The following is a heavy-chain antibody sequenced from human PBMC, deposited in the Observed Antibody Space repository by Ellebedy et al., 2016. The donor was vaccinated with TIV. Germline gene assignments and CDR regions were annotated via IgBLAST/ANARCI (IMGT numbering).Heavy chain of an antibody. V-gene: IGHV1-24*01. CDR1: GYTLTELS. Sequence: AASVKVSCKVSGYTLTELSMHWARQAPGKGLEWMGGFDPEDGETIYAQKFQGRVTMTEDTSTDTAYMELSSLRSEDTAVYYCATGRLLRYFDPYGMDVWGQGTTVTVSS. CDR2: FDPEDGET. J-gene: IGHJ6*02. CDR3: ATGRLLRYFDPYGMDV. D-gene: IGHD3-9*01.